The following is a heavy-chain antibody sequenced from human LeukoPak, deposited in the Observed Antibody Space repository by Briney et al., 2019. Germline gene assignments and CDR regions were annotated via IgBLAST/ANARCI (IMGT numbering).Heavy chain of an antibody. CDR2: IYYSGNT. D-gene: IGHD5-18*01. CDR3: ARGWGRNTAMLY. CDR1: SGSISSYY. J-gene: IGHJ4*02. Sequence: PSETLSLTCTVSSGSISSYYWSWIRQPPGKGLEWIGYIYYSGNTNYNPSLKSRVTISVDTSKNQFSLKLSSVTAADTAVYYCARGWGRNTAMLYWGQGTLVTVSS. V-gene: IGHV4-59*01.